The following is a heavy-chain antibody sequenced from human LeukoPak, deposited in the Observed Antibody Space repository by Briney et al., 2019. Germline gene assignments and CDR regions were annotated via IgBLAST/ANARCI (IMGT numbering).Heavy chain of an antibody. J-gene: IGHJ4*02. CDR1: GGSFSGYY. V-gene: IGHV4-34*01. CDR2: INHAGST. D-gene: IGHD3-9*01. Sequence: SSETVSLTCAVYGGSFSGYYWSWIRQPPGKGLEWIGEINHAGSTNYNPSLKSRVTLSVDTSKNQFSVKLNSVTAADTAVYYCARTSLTGILHDFDHWGQGTLVTVSS. CDR3: ARTSLTGILHDFDH.